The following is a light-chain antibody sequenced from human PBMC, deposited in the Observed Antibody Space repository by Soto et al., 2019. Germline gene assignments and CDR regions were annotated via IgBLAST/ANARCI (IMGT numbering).Light chain of an antibody. V-gene: IGLV1-44*01. CDR1: SFNIGSNS. CDR2: SNN. CDR3: AAWDDRLTGHVV. Sequence: QSVLTQPPSASGTPGQRVTISCSGSSFNIGSNSVNWYQHLQGAAPKLLIYSNNQRPSGVPDRFSGSKSGTSASLAISGLQSEDEADYYCAAWDDRLTGHVVFGGGTKRTVL. J-gene: IGLJ2*01.